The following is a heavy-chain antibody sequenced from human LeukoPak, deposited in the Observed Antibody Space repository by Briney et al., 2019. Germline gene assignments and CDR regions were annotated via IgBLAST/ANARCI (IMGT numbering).Heavy chain of an antibody. D-gene: IGHD1-26*01. V-gene: IGHV1-2*02. CDR2: INPNSGGT. CDR3: ARVRDWDLLRYFDS. CDR1: GYTFTGYY. Sequence: GASVKVSCKASGYTFTGYYMHWVRRAPGQGLEWMGWINPNSGGTNYAQKFQGRVTMTRDTSISTAYMELSRLRSDDTAVYYCARVRDWDLLRYFDSWGQGTLVTVSS. J-gene: IGHJ4*02.